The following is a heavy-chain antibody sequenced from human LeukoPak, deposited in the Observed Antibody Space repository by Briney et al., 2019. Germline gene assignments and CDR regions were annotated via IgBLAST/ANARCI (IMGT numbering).Heavy chain of an antibody. V-gene: IGHV3-30*02. CDR1: GFTFSSYG. J-gene: IGHJ5*02. D-gene: IGHD4-23*01. CDR3: ARPKDYGGNVGGWFDP. Sequence: GGSLRLSCAASGFTFSSYGMHWVRQAPGKGLEWVAFIRYDGSNKYYADSVKGRFTISRDNSKNTLYLQMNSLRAEDTAVHYCARPKDYGGNVGGWFDPWGQGTLVTVSS. CDR2: IRYDGSNK.